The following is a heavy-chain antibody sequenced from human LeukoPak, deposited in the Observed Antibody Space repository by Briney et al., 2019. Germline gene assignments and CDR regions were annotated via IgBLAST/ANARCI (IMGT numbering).Heavy chain of an antibody. J-gene: IGHJ4*02. D-gene: IGHD5-24*01. CDR2: ISSSSSYI. Sequence: GSLRLSCAASGFTFSSYSMNWVRQAPGKGLELVSSISSSSSYIYYADSVKGRFTISRDNAKNSLYLQMNSLRAEDTAVYYCARVRDGYNSDGIFDYWGQGTLVTVSS. V-gene: IGHV3-21*01. CDR3: ARVRDGYNSDGIFDY. CDR1: GFTFSSYS.